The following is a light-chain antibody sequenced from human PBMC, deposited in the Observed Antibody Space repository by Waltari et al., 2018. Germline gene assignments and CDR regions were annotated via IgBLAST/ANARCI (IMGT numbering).Light chain of an antibody. CDR3: QQYYITPWA. J-gene: IGKJ1*01. CDR1: QSVLYNSNTKNY. V-gene: IGKV4-1*01. CDR2: WAS. Sequence: DIVMTQSPDSLALSLGERATINCKSSQSVLYNSNTKNYVSWYQQRPRQPPKLLISWASMRGAGVPDRFSGSGSGTDFTLTISSLQAEDVAVYYCQQYYITPWAFGQGTKVEIK.